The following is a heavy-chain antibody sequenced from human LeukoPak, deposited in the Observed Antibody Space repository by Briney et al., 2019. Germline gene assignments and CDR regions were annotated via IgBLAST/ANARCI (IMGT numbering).Heavy chain of an antibody. CDR2: ISGSGGST. Sequence: AGGSLRLSCAASGFTFSSYAMSWVRQAPGKGLEWVSAISGSGGSTYYADSVKGRFTISRDNSKNTLYLQMNSLRAEDTAVYYCAKDHWSGCTAPFDYWGQGTLVTVSS. CDR3: AKDHWSGCTAPFDY. J-gene: IGHJ4*02. D-gene: IGHD3-3*01. CDR1: GFTFSSYA. V-gene: IGHV3-23*01.